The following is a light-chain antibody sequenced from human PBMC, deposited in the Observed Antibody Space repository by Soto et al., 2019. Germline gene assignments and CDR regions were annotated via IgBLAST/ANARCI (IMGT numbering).Light chain of an antibody. V-gene: IGKV3-15*01. CDR1: QGVSRI. CDR3: QQYNNWPPT. CDR2: GAS. Sequence: EIVLTQSPATLSVSPGEGATLSCRASQGVSRILAWYQQKPGQAPRLLIYGASTRATGIPARFSGSGSGTEFTLAISSLQSEDFALYYCQQYNNWPPTFGQGTKVDIK. J-gene: IGKJ1*01.